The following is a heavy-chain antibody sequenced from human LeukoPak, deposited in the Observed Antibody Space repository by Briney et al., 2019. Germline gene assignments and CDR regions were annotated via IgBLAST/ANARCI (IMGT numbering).Heavy chain of an antibody. CDR3: ARDNSGGSTWWFDP. CDR1: GFTFTIYY. D-gene: IGHD2-15*01. V-gene: IGHV1-46*01. Sequence: ASVRVSCKESGFTFTIYYMHWVRQAPGQGGERMGIINPSGSYTSYARKFQGRVTMTRDTSTSTVYMELSSLRSEDTAVYYCARDNSGGSTWWFDPWGQGTLVTVSS. CDR2: INPSGSYT. J-gene: IGHJ5*02.